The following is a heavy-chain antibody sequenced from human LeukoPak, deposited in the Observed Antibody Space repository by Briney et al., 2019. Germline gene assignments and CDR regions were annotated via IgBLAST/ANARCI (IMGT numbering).Heavy chain of an antibody. Sequence: GGSLRLSCAASGFTFSGSAMHWVRQASGKGLEWVGRIRSKANGYATAYAASVKGRFTISRDDSKNTAYLQMNSLKTEDTAVYYCTRLDYGGNYTPLDYWGQGTLVTVSS. CDR3: TRLDYGGNYTPLDY. CDR2: IRSKANGYAT. D-gene: IGHD4/OR15-4a*01. J-gene: IGHJ4*02. CDR1: GFTFSGSA. V-gene: IGHV3-73*01.